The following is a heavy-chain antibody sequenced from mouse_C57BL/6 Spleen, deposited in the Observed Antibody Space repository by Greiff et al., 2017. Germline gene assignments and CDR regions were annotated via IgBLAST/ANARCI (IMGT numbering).Heavy chain of an antibody. V-gene: IGHV1-42*01. CDR3: ARKDYDYFDY. CDR1: GYSFTGYY. Sequence: VQLKESGPELVKPGASVKISCKASGYSFTGYYMNWVKQSPEKSLEWIGEINPSTGGTTYNQKFKAKATLTVDKSSSTAYMQLKSLTSEDSAVYYCARKDYDYFDYWGQGTTLTVAS. D-gene: IGHD2-4*01. CDR2: INPSTGGT. J-gene: IGHJ2*01.